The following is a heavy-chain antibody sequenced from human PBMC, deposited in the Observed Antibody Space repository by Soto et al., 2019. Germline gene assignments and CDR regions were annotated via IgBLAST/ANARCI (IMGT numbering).Heavy chain of an antibody. CDR1: GGSFSGYY. J-gene: IGHJ4*02. CDR2: INHSGST. CDR3: ARGGAYYDILTGPTRLPNYFDY. V-gene: IGHV4-34*01. D-gene: IGHD3-9*01. Sequence: SETLSLTCAVYGGSFSGYYWSWIRQPPGKGLEWIGEINHSGSTNYNPSLKSRVTISVDTSKNQFSLKLSSVTAADTAVYYCARGGAYYDILTGPTRLPNYFDYWGQGTLVTVSS.